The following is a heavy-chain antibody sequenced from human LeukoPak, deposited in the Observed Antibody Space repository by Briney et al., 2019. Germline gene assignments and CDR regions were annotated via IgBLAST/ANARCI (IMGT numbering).Heavy chain of an antibody. CDR3: AKYPRGVTQQQRYYFDY. V-gene: IGHV3-23*01. CDR1: EFTFSSYA. CDR2: ISGSGGST. D-gene: IGHD3-10*01. Sequence: GGSLRLSCAASEFTFSSYAMSWVRQAPGKGLEWVSAISGSGGSTYYADSVKGRFTISRDNSKNTLYLQVNSLRAEDTAVYYCAKYPRGVTQQQRYYFDYWGQGTLVTVSS. J-gene: IGHJ4*02.